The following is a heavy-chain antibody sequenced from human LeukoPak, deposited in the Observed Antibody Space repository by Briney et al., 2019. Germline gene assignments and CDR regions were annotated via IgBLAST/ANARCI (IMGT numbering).Heavy chain of an antibody. CDR2: IYYSGST. V-gene: IGHV4-39*07. Sequence: SENLSLTCTVSGGSISSSSYYWGWIRQPPGKGLEWIGSIYYSGSTYYNPSLKSRVTISVDTTKNQFSLKLTSVTAADTAVYYCARDFTGGSFDYWGQGTLVTVSS. D-gene: IGHD2-8*02. CDR1: GGSISSSSYY. CDR3: ARDFTGGSFDY. J-gene: IGHJ4*02.